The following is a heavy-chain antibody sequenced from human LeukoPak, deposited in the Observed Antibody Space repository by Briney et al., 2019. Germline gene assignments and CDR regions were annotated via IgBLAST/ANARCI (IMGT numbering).Heavy chain of an antibody. CDR3: AVRYDSSGYYFPAFDY. D-gene: IGHD3-22*01. CDR1: GGTFSSYA. V-gene: IGHV1-69*05. Sequence: GSSVKVSCKASGGTFSSYAISWVRQAPGQGLEWMGGIIPIFGTENYAQKFQGRVTITTDDSTSTAYMELSSLRSEDTAVYYCAVRYDSSGYYFPAFDYWGQGTPVTVSS. J-gene: IGHJ4*02. CDR2: IIPIFGTE.